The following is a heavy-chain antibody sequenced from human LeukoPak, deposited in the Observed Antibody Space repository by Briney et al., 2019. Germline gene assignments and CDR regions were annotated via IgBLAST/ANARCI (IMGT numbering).Heavy chain of an antibody. CDR3: ARGRRDGYRYYYYGMDV. CDR1: GGSFSGYY. CDR2: INHSGST. Sequence: PSETLSLTCAVYGGSFSGYYWSWIRQPPGKGLEWIGEINHSGSTNYNPSLKSRVTISVDTSKNQFSLKLSSVTAADTAVYYCARGRRDGYRYYYYGMDVWGQGTPVTVSS. V-gene: IGHV4-34*01. J-gene: IGHJ6*02. D-gene: IGHD5-24*01.